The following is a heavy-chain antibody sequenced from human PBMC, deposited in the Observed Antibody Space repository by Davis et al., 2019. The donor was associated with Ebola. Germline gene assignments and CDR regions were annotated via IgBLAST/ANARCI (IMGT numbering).Heavy chain of an antibody. Sequence: GESLKISCAASGVTFRNYAMMWVRQAPGKGLEWVSTIDGPTTNTHYGDSVKGRFTISRDNSKNTLFLQMDSLRPEDTAMYYCSSWVSSHFDFWGRGTLVTVSS. V-gene: IGHV3-23*05. CDR2: IDGPTTNT. CDR1: GVTFRNYA. CDR3: SSWVSSHFDF. D-gene: IGHD6-13*01. J-gene: IGHJ4*02.